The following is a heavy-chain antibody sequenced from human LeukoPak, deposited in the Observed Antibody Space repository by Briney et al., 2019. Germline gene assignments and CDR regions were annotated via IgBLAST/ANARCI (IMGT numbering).Heavy chain of an antibody. CDR3: AARPMVRGGDWFDP. J-gene: IGHJ5*02. V-gene: IGHV4-59*08. CDR1: GGSISSHY. CDR2: ISYSGST. Sequence: SETLSLTCTVSGGSISSHYWTWIRQSPGKGLEWIGYISYSGSTNYNPSLKSRVTLSVDTSKNQFSLKLSSVTAADTAVYYCAARPMVRGGDWFDPWGQGTLVTVSS. D-gene: IGHD3-10*01.